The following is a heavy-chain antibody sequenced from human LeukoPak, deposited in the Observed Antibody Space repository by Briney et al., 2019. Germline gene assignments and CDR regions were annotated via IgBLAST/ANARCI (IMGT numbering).Heavy chain of an antibody. D-gene: IGHD3-22*01. CDR3: ARDGGYYDSSGPYYYYGMDV. CDR1: GGSISCYY. Sequence: SETLSLTCTVSGGSISCYYWSWIRQPPGKGLEWIGYIYYSGSTNYNPSLKSRVTISVDTSKNQFSLKLSSVTAADTAVYYCARDGGYYDSSGPYYYYGMDVWGQGTTVTVSS. CDR2: IYYSGST. J-gene: IGHJ6*02. V-gene: IGHV4-59*01.